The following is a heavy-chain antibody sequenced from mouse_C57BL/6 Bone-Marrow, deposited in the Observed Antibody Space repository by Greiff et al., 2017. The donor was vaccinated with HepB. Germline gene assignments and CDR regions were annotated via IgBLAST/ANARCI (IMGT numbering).Heavy chain of an antibody. CDR1: GYPFTSYW. J-gene: IGHJ1*03. CDR2: IHPSDSDT. Sequence: QVQLQQPGAELVKPGASVKVSCKASGYPFTSYWMHWVKQRPGQGLEWIGRIHPSDSDTNYNQKFKGKATLTVDKSSSTAYMQLSSLTSEDSAVYYCALYYGNSRWYFDVWGTGTTVTVSS. CDR3: ALYYGNSRWYFDV. D-gene: IGHD2-1*01. V-gene: IGHV1-74*01.